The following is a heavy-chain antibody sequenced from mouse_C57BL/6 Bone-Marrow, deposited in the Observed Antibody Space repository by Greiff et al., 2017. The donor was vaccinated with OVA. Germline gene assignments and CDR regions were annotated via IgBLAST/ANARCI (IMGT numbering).Heavy chain of an antibody. V-gene: IGHV8-8*01. CDR3: ARIGNYYGGSWFAY. D-gene: IGHD1-1*02. CDR2: IWWDDDK. Sequence: QVTLKVSGPGILQPSQTLSLTCSFSGFSLSTFGMGVGWIRQPSGKGLEWLVHIWWDDDKYYNTALKSRITISKDTSKNQVFLKIANVDTAATATYDVARIGNYYGGSWFAYWGQGTLVTVSA. J-gene: IGHJ3*01. CDR1: GFSLSTFGMG.